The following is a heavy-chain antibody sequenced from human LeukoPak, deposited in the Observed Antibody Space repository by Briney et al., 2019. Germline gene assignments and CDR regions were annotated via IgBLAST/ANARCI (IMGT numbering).Heavy chain of an antibody. V-gene: IGHV3-66*01. J-gene: IGHJ4*02. Sequence: PGGSLRLSCAASGFTVSSNYMSWVRQAPGKRLEWVSVIYSGGSTYYADSVKGRFTISRDNSKNTLYPQMNSLRAEDTAVYYCARGLAAAGLFDYWGQGTLVTVSS. CDR1: GFTVSSNY. D-gene: IGHD6-13*01. CDR3: ARGLAAAGLFDY. CDR2: IYSGGST.